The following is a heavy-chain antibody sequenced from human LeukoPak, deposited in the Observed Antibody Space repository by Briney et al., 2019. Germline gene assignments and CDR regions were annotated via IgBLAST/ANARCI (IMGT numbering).Heavy chain of an antibody. Sequence: PGGSLRLSCAASGFTFSGYWMSWVRQAPGKGLEWVANIKQDGSEKYYVDSVKGRFTISRDNSKNTLFLQMNSLRTADTAVYYCARPTRGTLRFTELDYWGQGTLVTVSS. V-gene: IGHV3-7*01. D-gene: IGHD5/OR15-5a*01. CDR3: ARPTRGTLRFTELDY. CDR2: IKQDGSEK. CDR1: GFTFSGYW. J-gene: IGHJ4*02.